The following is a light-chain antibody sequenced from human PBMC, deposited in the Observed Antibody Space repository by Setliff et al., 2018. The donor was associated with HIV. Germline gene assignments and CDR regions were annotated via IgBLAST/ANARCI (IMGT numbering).Light chain of an antibody. CDR1: NIGSKS. CDR2: YDS. J-gene: IGLJ1*01. V-gene: IGLV3-21*04. CDR3: QVWGSSSDHHV. Sequence: SYELTQPPSVSVAPGKTARITCGGDNIGSKSVHWYQQKPGQAPALVIYYDSDRPSGIPERFSGSNSGNTATLTISRVEAGDEADYYCQVWGSSSDHHVLGTGTKGTVL.